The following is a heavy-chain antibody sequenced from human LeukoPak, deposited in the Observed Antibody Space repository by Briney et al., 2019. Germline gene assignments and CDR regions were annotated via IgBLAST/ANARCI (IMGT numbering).Heavy chain of an antibody. Sequence: GGSLRLSCAASGFTFDDYAMHWVRQAPGKGLEWVSLISGDGGSTYYADSVKGRFTISRDNSKNSLYLQMNSLRTEGTALYYCAKGSRRGSLLYAFDIWGQGTMVTVSS. CDR1: GFTFDDYA. CDR2: ISGDGGST. V-gene: IGHV3-43*02. CDR3: AKGSRRGSLLYAFDI. J-gene: IGHJ3*02. D-gene: IGHD5-12*01.